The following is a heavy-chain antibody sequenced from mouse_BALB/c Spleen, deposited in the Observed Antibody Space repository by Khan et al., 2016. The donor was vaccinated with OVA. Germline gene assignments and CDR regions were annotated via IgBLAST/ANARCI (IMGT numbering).Heavy chain of an antibody. D-gene: IGHD2-4*01. V-gene: IGHV5-12*01. CDR1: GFTFSDYY. Sequence: EVELVESGGGLVQPGGSLKLSCAASGFTFSDYYMYWVRQTPERGLEWVAYISYGHGNIYYLDTVKGRFTISRDNANNTPYLQVSRLKSADTAMYYCARHDYVGIAYWGQGTLVTVSA. J-gene: IGHJ3*01. CDR2: ISYGHGNI. CDR3: ARHDYVGIAY.